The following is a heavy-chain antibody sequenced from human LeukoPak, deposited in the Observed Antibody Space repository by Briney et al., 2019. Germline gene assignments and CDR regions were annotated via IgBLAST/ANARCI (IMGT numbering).Heavy chain of an antibody. D-gene: IGHD3-22*01. Sequence: PSETLSLTCGVSGGSISTTNWWTWVRQPPGKGLEWIGYIYYSGSTNYNPSLKSRVTISVDTSKNQFSLKLSSVTAADTAVYYCARGYYYDSSGFDYWGQGTLVTVSS. V-gene: IGHV4-59*01. CDR3: ARGYYYDSSGFDY. CDR1: GGSISTTNW. CDR2: IYYSGST. J-gene: IGHJ4*02.